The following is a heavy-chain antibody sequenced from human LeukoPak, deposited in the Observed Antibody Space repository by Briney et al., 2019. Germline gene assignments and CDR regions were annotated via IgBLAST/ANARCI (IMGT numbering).Heavy chain of an antibody. V-gene: IGHV3-30*02. D-gene: IGHD3-9*01. Sequence: GGSLRLSCAASGFIFSSYGMHWVRQAPGKGLEWVAFIRYDGSNKYYADSVKGRFTISRDNAKNSLYLQMNSLRAEDTAVYYCASSFDWFLIGDYWGQGTLVTVSS. CDR2: IRYDGSNK. CDR3: ASSFDWFLIGDY. J-gene: IGHJ4*02. CDR1: GFIFSSYG.